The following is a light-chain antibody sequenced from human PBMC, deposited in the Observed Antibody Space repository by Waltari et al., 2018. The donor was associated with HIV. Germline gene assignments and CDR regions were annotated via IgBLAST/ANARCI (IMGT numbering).Light chain of an antibody. Sequence: EIVLTQSPGTLSLSPGERAALSCGASQNVTSNYLAWYQQKTGQAPRLLIYGASNRATGIPDRFSGSGSGSDFTLTIARLEPEDFAVYYCQQYGSSPFTFGPGTKVDVK. CDR3: QQYGSSPFT. J-gene: IGKJ3*01. V-gene: IGKV3-20*01. CDR2: GAS. CDR1: QNVTSNY.